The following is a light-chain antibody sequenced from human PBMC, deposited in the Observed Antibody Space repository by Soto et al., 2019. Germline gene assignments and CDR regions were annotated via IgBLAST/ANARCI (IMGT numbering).Light chain of an antibody. CDR1: QSVSSY. CDR3: NT. CDR2: DAS. Sequence: EIVLTQSPATLSLSPGERATLSCRASQSVSSYLAWYQQKPGQAPRLLIYDASNRATGIPARFSGSGSGTDFTLTISTLEPEDFAVYSLNTFGQGTRLEIK. V-gene: IGKV3-11*01. J-gene: IGKJ5*01.